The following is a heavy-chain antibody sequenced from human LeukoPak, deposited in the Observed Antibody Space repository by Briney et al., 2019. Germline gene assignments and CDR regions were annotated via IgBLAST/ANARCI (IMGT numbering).Heavy chain of an antibody. CDR1: GYSFTSYW. CDR3: ARLLPTSSAHPGVDY. D-gene: IGHD2-2*01. J-gene: IGHJ4*02. V-gene: IGHV5-10-1*01. CDR2: IDPSDSYT. Sequence: PGESLKISCKGSGYSFTSYWISWVRQMPGKGLEWMGRIDPSDSYTNYSPSFQGHVTISADKSISTAYLQWSSLKASDTAMYYCARLLPTSSAHPGVDYWGQGTLVTVSS.